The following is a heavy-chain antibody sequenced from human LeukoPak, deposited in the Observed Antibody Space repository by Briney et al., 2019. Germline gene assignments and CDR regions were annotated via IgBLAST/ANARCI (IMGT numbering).Heavy chain of an antibody. J-gene: IGHJ4*02. D-gene: IGHD1-26*01. Sequence: QSGGSLRLSCAASGFTLSSYAMSSVRHAPGKGLVWVSRFTSDGSSTIYADSVKGRFTVSRDIAKNTLYLQMNSLRAEDTAVYYCARAQMGAPTDCWGQGTLVTVSS. CDR2: FTSDGSST. V-gene: IGHV3-74*01. CDR3: ARAQMGAPTDC. CDR1: GFTLSSYA.